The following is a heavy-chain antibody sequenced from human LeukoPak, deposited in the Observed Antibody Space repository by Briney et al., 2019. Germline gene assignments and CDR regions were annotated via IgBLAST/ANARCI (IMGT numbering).Heavy chain of an antibody. J-gene: IGHJ4*02. D-gene: IGHD1-26*01. Sequence: QPGRSLRLSCAASGFTLDDYAMHWVRQAPGKGLEWVSGISWNSGSIGYADSVKGRFTISRDNAKNSLYLQMNSLRAEDTAVYYCARVRGSYYPPDYWGQGTLVTVSS. V-gene: IGHV3-9*01. CDR2: ISWNSGSI. CDR3: ARVRGSYYPPDY. CDR1: GFTLDDYA.